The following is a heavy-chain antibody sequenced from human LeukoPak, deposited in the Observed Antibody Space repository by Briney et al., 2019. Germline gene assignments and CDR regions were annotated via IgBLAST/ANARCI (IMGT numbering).Heavy chain of an antibody. V-gene: IGHV3-23*01. D-gene: IGHD3-22*01. Sequence: GVSLRLSCAASGFTFSSYAKSWVRQAPGKGLEWVSAISGSGGSTYYADSVKGRFTISRDNSKNTLYLQMNSLRAEDTAVYYCAKDVPYYYDSSGIYWGQGTLVTVSS. J-gene: IGHJ4*02. CDR1: GFTFSSYA. CDR3: AKDVPYYYDSSGIY. CDR2: ISGSGGST.